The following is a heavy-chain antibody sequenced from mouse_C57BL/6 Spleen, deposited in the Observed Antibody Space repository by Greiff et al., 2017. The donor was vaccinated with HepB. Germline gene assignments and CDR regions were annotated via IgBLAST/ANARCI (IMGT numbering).Heavy chain of an antibody. CDR1: GFTFSSYT. J-gene: IGHJ2*01. V-gene: IGHV5-9*01. CDR2: ISGGGGNT. CDR3: ARHEGHFDY. Sequence: EVKLMESGGGLVKPGGSLKLSCAASGFTFSSYTMSWVRQTPEKRLEWVATISGGGGNTYYPDSVKGRFTISRDNAKNTLYLQMSSLRSEDTALYYCARHEGHFDYWGQGTTLTVSS.